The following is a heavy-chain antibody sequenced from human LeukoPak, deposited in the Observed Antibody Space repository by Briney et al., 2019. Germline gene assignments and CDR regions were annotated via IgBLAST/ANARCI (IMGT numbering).Heavy chain of an antibody. CDR1: GGSFSGYY. CDR2: INHSGST. D-gene: IGHD3-22*01. Sequence: PSETLSLTCAVYGGSFSGYYWSWIRQPPGKGLEWIGEINHSGSTNYNPSLKSRVTISVDTSKNQFSLKLSSVTAADTAVYYCARQPSGYYAVDYWGQGTLVTVSS. V-gene: IGHV4-34*01. CDR3: ARQPSGYYAVDY. J-gene: IGHJ4*02.